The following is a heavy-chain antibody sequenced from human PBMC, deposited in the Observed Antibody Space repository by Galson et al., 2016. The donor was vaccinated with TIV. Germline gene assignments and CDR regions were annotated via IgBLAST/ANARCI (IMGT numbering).Heavy chain of an antibody. CDR3: ARDKASGIGVVADY. J-gene: IGHJ4*02. CDR2: VSYDGSNK. Sequence: SLRLSCAASGFTFTDYAIHWVRQAPGKGLEWVAVVSYDGSNKFYADSVKGRFTISRDDSNSTLYLQRKSLRPEDTAIYYCARDKASGIGVVADYWGQGTLVTVSS. D-gene: IGHD2-15*01. V-gene: IGHV3-30-3*01. CDR1: GFTFTDYA.